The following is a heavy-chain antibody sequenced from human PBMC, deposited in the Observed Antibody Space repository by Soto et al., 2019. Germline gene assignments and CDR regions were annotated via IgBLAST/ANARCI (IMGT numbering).Heavy chain of an antibody. J-gene: IGHJ6*02. D-gene: IGHD2-2*01. CDR2: IYHSGRP. V-gene: IGHV4-4*02. Sequence: QVQLQESGPGLVKPSGTLSLTCAVSGGSISSGNWWSWVRQPPGKGLEWIGEIYHSGRPNYNPSLKSLVTISVDKSNNQFFLKVSAVTAADTAVYYCARYCSSTNCYPHLMDYYYGMDVWGQGTTVTVSS. CDR1: GGSISSGNW. CDR3: ARYCSSTNCYPHLMDYYYGMDV.